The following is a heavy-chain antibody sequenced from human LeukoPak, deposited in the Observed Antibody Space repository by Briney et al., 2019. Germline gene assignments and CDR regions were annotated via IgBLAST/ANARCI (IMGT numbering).Heavy chain of an antibody. V-gene: IGHV1-69*04. CDR2: IIPILGIA. Sequence: ASVKVSCKASGGTFSSYTISWVRQAPGQGLEWMGRIIPILGIANYAQKFQGRVTITADKSTSTAYMGLSSLRSEDTAVYYCARDGGVYDSSGYYLDYWGQGTLVTVSS. D-gene: IGHD3-22*01. J-gene: IGHJ4*02. CDR3: ARDGGVYDSSGYYLDY. CDR1: GGTFSSYT.